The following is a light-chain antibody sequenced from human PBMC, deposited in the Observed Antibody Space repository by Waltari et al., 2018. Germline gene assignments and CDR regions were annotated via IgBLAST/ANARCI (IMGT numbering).Light chain of an antibody. CDR2: DVI. J-gene: IGLJ1*01. CDR3: CSYAGRYTPYV. Sequence: QSALTQPRSVSGSPGQSVTFSCTGPSSDLGAYNSVSWYQQHPGKAPKLMIYDVIKRPSGVPDRFSGSKSVNTASLTISGLQAEDEADYYCCSYAGRYTPYVFGTGTKVTVL. CDR1: SSDLGAYNS. V-gene: IGLV2-11*01.